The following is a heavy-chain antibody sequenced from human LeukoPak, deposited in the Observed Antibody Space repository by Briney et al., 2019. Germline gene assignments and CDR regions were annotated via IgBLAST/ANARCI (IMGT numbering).Heavy chain of an antibody. CDR3: GKDSPPNRYCTSGVCSRTWFDP. D-gene: IGHD2-8*01. CDR1: GFTFSSYA. CDR2: ISGSGGST. J-gene: IGHJ5*02. Sequence: GGSLRLSCAASGFTFSSYAMSWVRQAPGKGLEWVSAISGSGGSTYYADSVKGRFTISRDNSKNTLYLQMNSLKAEDTAVYYCGKDSPPNRYCTSGVCSRTWFDPWGQGTLVTVSS. V-gene: IGHV3-23*01.